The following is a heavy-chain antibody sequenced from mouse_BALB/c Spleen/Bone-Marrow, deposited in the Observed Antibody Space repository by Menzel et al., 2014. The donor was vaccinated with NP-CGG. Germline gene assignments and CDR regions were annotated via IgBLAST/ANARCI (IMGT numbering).Heavy chain of an antibody. V-gene: IGHV2-2*02. J-gene: IGHJ3*01. CDR1: GFSLTSYG. D-gene: IGHD2-3*01. CDR2: IWSGGNT. Sequence: VKLEESGPGLVQPSQSLSITCTASGFSLTSYGVHWVRQSPGKGLEWLGVIWSGGNTDYNAAFISRLSISKDNSKSQVFFKMNSLQANDTAIYYCARNLGDGYSFAYWGQGTLVTVSA. CDR3: ARNLGDGYSFAY.